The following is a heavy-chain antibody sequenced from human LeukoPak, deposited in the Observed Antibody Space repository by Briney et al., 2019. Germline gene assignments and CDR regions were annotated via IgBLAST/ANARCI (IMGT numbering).Heavy chain of an antibody. CDR3: ARDSSLDI. CDR1: GGSISSDSYY. Sequence: PSETLSLTCTVSGGSISSDSYYWTWIRQPAGKGLEWIGRIYTSGITNYNPSLKSRVTISADTSKNQFSLKLRSVTAADTAVYYCARDSSLDIWGPGTMVTVSS. V-gene: IGHV4-61*02. CDR2: IYTSGIT. J-gene: IGHJ3*02. D-gene: IGHD6-13*01.